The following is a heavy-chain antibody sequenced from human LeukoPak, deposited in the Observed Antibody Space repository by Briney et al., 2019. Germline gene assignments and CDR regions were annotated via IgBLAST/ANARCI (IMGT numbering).Heavy chain of an antibody. CDR1: GFTFSSHG. V-gene: IGHV3-33*01. Sequence: GRSLRLSCVASGFTFSSHGMHWIRQAPGKGLEWVAVIWYDGSDKYYADSVKGRFTISRDNSKNTLYLQINSLRAEDTAVYYCARANYGSGSNYYYGLDVWGQGTTVTVSS. D-gene: IGHD3-10*01. CDR3: ARANYGSGSNYYYGLDV. CDR2: IWYDGSDK. J-gene: IGHJ6*02.